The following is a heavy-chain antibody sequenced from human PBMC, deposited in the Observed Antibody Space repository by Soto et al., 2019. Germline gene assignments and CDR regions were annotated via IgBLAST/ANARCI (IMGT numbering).Heavy chain of an antibody. CDR1: GFTFISHT. CDR2: ISGSGSP. J-gene: IGHJ4*02. V-gene: IGHV3-21*04. Sequence: VQLVESGGGLVQPGGSLRLSCAVSGFTFISHTLNWVRQAPGKGLEWVSSISGSGSPYYAESVKGRFTISRDNAQTSLYLQMSSLRAEDTAVYYCSREVQPVFRREYDYWGQGTLFTVSS. CDR3: SREVQPVFRREYDY.